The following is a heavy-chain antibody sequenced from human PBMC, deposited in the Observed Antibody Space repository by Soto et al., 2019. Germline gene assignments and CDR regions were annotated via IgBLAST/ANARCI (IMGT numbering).Heavy chain of an antibody. D-gene: IGHD3-16*01. J-gene: IGHJ1*01. Sequence: EVQLVESGGGLVKPGGSLRLSCAASGFTFSSYSMKWVRQAPGKGLEWVSSISSSSSYIYYADSVKGRFTISRDNAKNSLYLQMNSLRAEDTAVYYCARVRQGYETTERHWGQGTLVTVSS. CDR2: ISSSSSYI. V-gene: IGHV3-21*01. CDR1: GFTFSSYS. CDR3: ARVRQGYETTERH.